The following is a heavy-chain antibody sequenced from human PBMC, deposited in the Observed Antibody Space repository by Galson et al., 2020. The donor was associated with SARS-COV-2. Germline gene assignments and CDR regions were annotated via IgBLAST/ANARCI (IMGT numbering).Heavy chain of an antibody. D-gene: IGHD3-10*01. CDR3: VRAGRYGSGTHYYYGMDV. CDR1: GFTFSTYD. Sequence: GESLKISCAGSGFTFSTYDMHWVRQPKGKGLEWVSVIDRAGDTYYSDSVRGRFNISGDNAKDSLYLQMNSLRVGDTAVYYCVRAGRYGSGTHYYYGMDVWGQGTTVTVSS. CDR2: IDRAGDT. J-gene: IGHJ6*02. V-gene: IGHV3-13*01.